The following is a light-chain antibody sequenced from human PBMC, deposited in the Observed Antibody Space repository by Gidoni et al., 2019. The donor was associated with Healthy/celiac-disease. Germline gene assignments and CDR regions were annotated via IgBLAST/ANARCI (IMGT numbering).Light chain of an antibody. V-gene: IGKV1-8*01. CDR2: AAS. CDR1: QGISSY. Sequence: AIRMTQSPSSFSASTGDRVTITCRAGQGISSYLAWYQQKPGKAPKLLIYAASTLQRGVPSRFRGSGSGTDFTLTLSCLQSEDFATYYCQQYYSYPWTFGQGTKVEIK. CDR3: QQYYSYPWT. J-gene: IGKJ1*01.